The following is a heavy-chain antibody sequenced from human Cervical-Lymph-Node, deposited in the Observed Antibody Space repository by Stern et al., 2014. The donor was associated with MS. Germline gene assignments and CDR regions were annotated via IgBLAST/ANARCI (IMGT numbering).Heavy chain of an antibody. D-gene: IGHD2-15*01. CDR2: ISWDSGSI. Sequence: VQLVQSGGGLVQPGRYLRLSCAASGFRFDDFGMHWVRQAPGKGLEWVSGISWDSGSIGYADSVKGRFTISRDDADNSLFLEMNSLRAEDTALYYCARDSESFCGGASCYSAIDYWGQGTLVTVSS. V-gene: IGHV3-9*01. CDR1: GFRFDDFG. CDR3: ARDSESFCGGASCYSAIDY. J-gene: IGHJ4*02.